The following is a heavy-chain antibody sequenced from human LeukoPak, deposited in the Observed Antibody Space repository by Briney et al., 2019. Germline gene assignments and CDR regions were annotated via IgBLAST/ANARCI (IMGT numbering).Heavy chain of an antibody. CDR3: ARVYSGYDCGY. D-gene: IGHD5-12*01. V-gene: IGHV1-46*01. J-gene: IGHJ4*02. CDR2: INPSDGST. CDR1: GYTFTSYY. Sequence: ASVKVFCKASGYTFTSYYMHWLRQAPGQGLEWMGIINPSDGSTSYTQRFQGRVTVTRDTSTSTVYMELSSLRSEDTAVYYCARVYSGYDCGYWGQGTLVTVSS.